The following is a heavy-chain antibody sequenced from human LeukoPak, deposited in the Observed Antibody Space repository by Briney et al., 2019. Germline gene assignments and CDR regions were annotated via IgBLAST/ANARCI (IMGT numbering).Heavy chain of an antibody. CDR3: ARPLRSYYYGMDV. D-gene: IGHD4-17*01. J-gene: IGHJ6*02. CDR2: IYYSGST. V-gene: IGHV4-39*01. CDR1: GGSISSSSYY. Sequence: SETLSLTCTVSGGSISSSSYYWGWIRQPPGKGLEWIGSIYYSGSTHYNPSLKSRVTISVDTSKNQFSLKLSSVTAADTAVYYCARPLRSYYYGMDVWGQGTTVTVSS.